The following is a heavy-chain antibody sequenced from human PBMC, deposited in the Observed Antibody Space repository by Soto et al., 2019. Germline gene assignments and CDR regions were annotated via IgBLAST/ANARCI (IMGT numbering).Heavy chain of an antibody. J-gene: IGHJ5*02. Sequence: PGGSLRLSCAASGFTFSSYSMNWVRQAPGKGLEWVSYISSSSRTIFYADSVKGRFTISRDNAKNSLYLQMNSLRDEDTAVYYCARDDCSGGSCYQNANWFDPWGQGTLVTVSS. CDR1: GFTFSSYS. CDR3: ARDDCSGGSCYQNANWFDP. V-gene: IGHV3-48*02. D-gene: IGHD2-15*01. CDR2: ISSSSRTI.